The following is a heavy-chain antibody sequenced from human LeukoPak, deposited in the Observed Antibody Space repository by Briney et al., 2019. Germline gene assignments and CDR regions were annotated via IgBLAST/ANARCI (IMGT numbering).Heavy chain of an antibody. CDR1: GGTFSSYA. J-gene: IGHJ6*03. CDR2: IIPIFGTA. CDR3: ARDPANYRGYMDV. D-gene: IGHD4-23*01. V-gene: IGHV1-69*06. Sequence: SVKVSCKASGGTFSSYAISWVRQAPGQGLEWMGGIIPIFGTANYAQKFQGRVTITADKSTSTAYMELSSLRSEDTAVYYCARDPANYRGYMDVWGKGTTVTISS.